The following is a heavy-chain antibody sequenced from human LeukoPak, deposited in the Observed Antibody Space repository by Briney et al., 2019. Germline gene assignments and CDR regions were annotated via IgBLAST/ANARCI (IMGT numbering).Heavy chain of an antibody. V-gene: IGHV4-39*01. Sequence: SESLSLTSSVSGESIRSTSFWGCSRQYPGMGREGIASTSYSGISYYNPSLSSRVTVFADTSKNQFSLRLSSVTAADTAVYYCARRGGHSWDVGNWFDPWGQGTLVTVSS. CDR1: GESIRSTSF. D-gene: IGHD6-13*01. CDR3: ARRGGHSWDVGNWFDP. CDR2: TSYSGIS. J-gene: IGHJ5*02.